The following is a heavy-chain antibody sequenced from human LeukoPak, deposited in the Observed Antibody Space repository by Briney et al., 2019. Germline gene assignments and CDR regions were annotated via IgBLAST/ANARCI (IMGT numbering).Heavy chain of an antibody. CDR3: AKDSSGGSYGFDY. V-gene: IGHV3-66*01. CDR2: IYSGGST. J-gene: IGHJ4*02. Sequence: GGSLRLSCAASGFTVSSNYMSWVRQAPGKGLEWVSVIYSGGSTYYADSVKGRFTISRDNSKNTLYLQMNSLRAEDTAVYYCAKDSSGGSYGFDYWGQGALVTVSS. D-gene: IGHD1-26*01. CDR1: GFTVSSNY.